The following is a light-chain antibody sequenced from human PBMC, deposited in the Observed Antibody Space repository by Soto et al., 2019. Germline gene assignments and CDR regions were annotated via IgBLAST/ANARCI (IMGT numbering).Light chain of an antibody. CDR3: SSYTSSNTWV. V-gene: IGLV2-14*01. CDR2: EVS. J-gene: IGLJ3*02. CDR1: SSDVGDYNY. Sequence: QSVLTQPASVSGSPGQSITISCTGTSSDVGDYNYVSWYQQHPVKAPKLMIYEVSNRPSGVSNRFSGSKSGNTASLTISGLKAEDEADYYCSSYTSSNTWVFVGGTKMTVL.